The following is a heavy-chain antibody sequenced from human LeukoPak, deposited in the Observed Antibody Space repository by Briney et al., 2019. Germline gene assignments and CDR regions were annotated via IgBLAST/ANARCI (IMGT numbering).Heavy chain of an antibody. V-gene: IGHV3-74*01. CDR2: INTDGSVM. Sequence: GGSLRLSCAASGSTFSSYWMHWARQAPGKGLLWVSCINTDGSVMRYADSVRGRFTISRDNAKNTLYLQMNSLRVEDTAVYYCATAGGLPTAMGFDPWGQGTLVSVST. D-gene: IGHD2-2*01. J-gene: IGHJ5*02. CDR1: GSTFSSYW. CDR3: ATAGGLPTAMGFDP.